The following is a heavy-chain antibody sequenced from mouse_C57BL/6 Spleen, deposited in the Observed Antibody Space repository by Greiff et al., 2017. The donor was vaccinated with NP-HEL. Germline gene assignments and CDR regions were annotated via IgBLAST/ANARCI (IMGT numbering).Heavy chain of an antibody. CDR2: INHDGSST. D-gene: IGHD1-1*01. J-gene: IGHJ2*01. V-gene: IGHV5-16*01. Sequence: EVMLVESEGGLVQPGGSMKLSCTASGFTFSDYYMAWVRQVPEKGLEWVANINHDGSSTYYMDSLKSSFMFSRHNAKNIRYLQMSSLKSEDTATYYCAREGSSYSYYFDYWGQGTTLTVSS. CDR3: AREGSSYSYYFDY. CDR1: GFTFSDYY.